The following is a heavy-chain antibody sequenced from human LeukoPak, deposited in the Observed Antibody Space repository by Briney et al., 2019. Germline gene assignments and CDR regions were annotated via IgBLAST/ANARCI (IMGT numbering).Heavy chain of an antibody. J-gene: IGHJ3*02. CDR3: AKDYSPDAFDI. Sequence: GGSLRLSCAASGFTFSSYAMSWVRQAPGKNLEWLSYISSTSGTIFYADSVTGRFTISRDNAKNSLYLQMNSLRVEDTAVYYCAKDYSPDAFDIWGQGTMVTVSS. CDR1: GFTFSSYA. CDR2: ISSTSGTI. V-gene: IGHV3-48*01. D-gene: IGHD4/OR15-4a*01.